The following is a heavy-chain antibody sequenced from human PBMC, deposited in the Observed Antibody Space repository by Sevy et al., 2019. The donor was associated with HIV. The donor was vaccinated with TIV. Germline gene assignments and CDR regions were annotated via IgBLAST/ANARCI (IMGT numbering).Heavy chain of an antibody. Sequence: GGSLRLSCAASGFIFDDYAIHWVWQAPGKGPEWVSGISWRGATIGYADSVKGRFTISRDIAKNSLFLHMNNLRPEDTALYYCAKGGPFYYDSSAYEIDYWGQGTLVTVSS. V-gene: IGHV3-9*01. CDR1: GFIFDDYA. CDR3: AKGGPFYYDSSAYEIDY. CDR2: ISWRGATI. D-gene: IGHD3-22*01. J-gene: IGHJ4*02.